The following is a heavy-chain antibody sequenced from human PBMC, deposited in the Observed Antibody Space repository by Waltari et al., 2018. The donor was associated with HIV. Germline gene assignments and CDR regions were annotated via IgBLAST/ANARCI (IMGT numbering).Heavy chain of an antibody. CDR3: ARLEIDNSGYYYDDH. V-gene: IGHV4-39*01. CDR2: IYYSGST. D-gene: IGHD3-22*01. J-gene: IGHJ4*02. Sequence: QLQLQESGPGLVTPSETLSLTCTVSGGSISSSRYYWGWIRQPPGKGLEWIGNIYYSGSTYYSPSLKSRVTMSVDTSKNQFALKLSSVTAADTAVYYCARLEIDNSGYYYDDHWGQGTLVTVSS. CDR1: GGSISSSRYY.